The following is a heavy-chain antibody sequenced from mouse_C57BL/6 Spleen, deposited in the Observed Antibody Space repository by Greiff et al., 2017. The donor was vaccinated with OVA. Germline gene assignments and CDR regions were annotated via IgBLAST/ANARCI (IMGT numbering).Heavy chain of an antibody. D-gene: IGHD2-5*01. V-gene: IGHV1-5*01. CDR3: TAYYSNHVFAY. CDR2: IYPGNSDT. Sequence: VQLQQPGAELVRPGSSVKMSCKTSGYTFTSYWMHWVKQRPGQGLEWIGAIYPGNSDTSYNQKFKGKAKLTAVTSASTAYMELSSLTNEDSAVYYCTAYYSNHVFAYWGQGTLVTVSA. CDR1: GYTFTSYW. J-gene: IGHJ3*01.